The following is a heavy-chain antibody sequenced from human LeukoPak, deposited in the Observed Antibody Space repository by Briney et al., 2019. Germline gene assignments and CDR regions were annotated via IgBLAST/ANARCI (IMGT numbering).Heavy chain of an antibody. D-gene: IGHD5-12*01. J-gene: IGHJ4*02. CDR2: IYHGGST. CDR1: GASISSNNW. Sequence: SETLSLTCTVSGASISSNNWWTWVRQPPGKGLEWIGEIYHGGSTNYNTSLRSRVTISVDKSKNQFSLNLTSVTAADTSVYYCATNSGWRLDYWGQGVLVTVSS. V-gene: IGHV4-4*02. CDR3: ATNSGWRLDY.